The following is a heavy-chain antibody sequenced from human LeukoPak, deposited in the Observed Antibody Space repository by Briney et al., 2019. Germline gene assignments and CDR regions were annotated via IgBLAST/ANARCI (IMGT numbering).Heavy chain of an antibody. Sequence: PSETLSLTCTVSGGSISTYYRSWIRQTPGKGLEWIGYISYSVSVNYNPSLKSRVTISVDTSKNQFSLRLSSVTAADTAVCYCARLGPGDHAFDIWGQGTMVTVSS. J-gene: IGHJ3*02. CDR2: ISYSVSV. V-gene: IGHV4-59*08. D-gene: IGHD2-21*02. CDR3: ARLGPGDHAFDI. CDR1: GGSISTYY.